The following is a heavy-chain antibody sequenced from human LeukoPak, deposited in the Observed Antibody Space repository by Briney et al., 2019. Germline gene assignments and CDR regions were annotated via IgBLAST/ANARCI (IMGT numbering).Heavy chain of an antibody. CDR2: ISYAGSNK. V-gene: IGHV3-30*03. CDR1: GFSFSSSG. J-gene: IGHJ4*02. D-gene: IGHD6-13*01. Sequence: GGSLRLSCAASGFSFSSSGMHWVRQAPGKGLEWVAVISYAGSNKYYADSVKGRLTISRDNSKNTLYLQMNSLRAEDTAVYYCARDLEAANTYYFDYWGQGTMVTVSS. CDR3: ARDLEAANTYYFDY.